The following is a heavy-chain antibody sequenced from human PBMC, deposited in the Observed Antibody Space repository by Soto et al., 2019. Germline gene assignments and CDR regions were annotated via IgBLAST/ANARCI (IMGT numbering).Heavy chain of an antibody. CDR2: ISSSSSTI. Sequence: GGSLRLSCAASGFTFSSYSMNWVRQAPGKGLEWVSYISSSSSTIYYADSVKGRFTISRDNAKNSMYLQMNSLRDEDKAVDYCARVFVLRGYSGYDFHYYYGMDVWGQGTTVTVSS. V-gene: IGHV3-48*02. CDR3: ARVFVLRGYSGYDFHYYYGMDV. J-gene: IGHJ6*02. D-gene: IGHD5-12*01. CDR1: GFTFSSYS.